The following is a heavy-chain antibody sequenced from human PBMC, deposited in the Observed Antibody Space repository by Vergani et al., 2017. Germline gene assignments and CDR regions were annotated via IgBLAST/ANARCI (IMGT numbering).Heavy chain of an antibody. V-gene: IGHV5-51*01. Sequence: EVQLVQSGAEVKKSGESLKISCKASGYSFTNYWISWVRQRPGKGLEWVAIVYPGVFDTRISPSFQGQGTIPADRSISTDYLQWSSLKASDAAMYYCARHGAGVIYDYWGQGTLVTVSS. J-gene: IGHJ4*02. CDR3: ARHGAGVIYDY. CDR1: GYSFTNYW. CDR2: VYPGVFDT. D-gene: IGHD3-22*01.